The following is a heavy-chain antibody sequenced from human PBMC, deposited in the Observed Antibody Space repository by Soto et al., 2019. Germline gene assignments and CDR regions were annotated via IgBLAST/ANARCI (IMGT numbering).Heavy chain of an antibody. Sequence: GGSLRLSCAASGFTLSSYAMSRVRQAPGKGLEWVSGISGLGSSTYYADSVKGRFTISRDNSKNTLYLQMNSLRAEDTAVYYCARRGPGTYFDYWGQGTLVTDSS. CDR2: ISGLGSST. V-gene: IGHV3-23*01. CDR1: GFTLSSYA. CDR3: ARRGPGTYFDY. D-gene: IGHD6-13*01. J-gene: IGHJ4*02.